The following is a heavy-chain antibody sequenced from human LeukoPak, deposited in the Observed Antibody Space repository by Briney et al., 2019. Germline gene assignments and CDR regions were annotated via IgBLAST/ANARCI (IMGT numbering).Heavy chain of an antibody. CDR3: ASLSPLYYDSSGYPY. Sequence: SGGSLRLSCAASGFTVSSNYMKWVRQAPGKGLEWVSVFYSGGSTYYSESVKGRFTISRDNSKNTLYLQMNSLRAEDTAVYYCASLSPLYYDSSGYPYWGQGTLVTVSS. CDR2: FYSGGST. J-gene: IGHJ4*02. CDR1: GFTVSSNY. D-gene: IGHD3-22*01. V-gene: IGHV3-53*01.